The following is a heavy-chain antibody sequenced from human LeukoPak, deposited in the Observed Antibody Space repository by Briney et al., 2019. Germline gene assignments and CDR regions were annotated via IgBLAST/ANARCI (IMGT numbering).Heavy chain of an antibody. CDR3: AKGYHNSWYSDYMDV. CDR1: GGTFSSYA. Sequence: ASVKVSCKASGGTFSSYAISWVRQAPGQGLEWMGGIIPIFGTANYAQKFQGRVTITADESTSTAYMELSSLRSEDTAVYYCAKGYHNSWYSDYMDVWGKGTTVTVSS. J-gene: IGHJ6*03. CDR2: IIPIFGTA. D-gene: IGHD6-13*01. V-gene: IGHV1-69*13.